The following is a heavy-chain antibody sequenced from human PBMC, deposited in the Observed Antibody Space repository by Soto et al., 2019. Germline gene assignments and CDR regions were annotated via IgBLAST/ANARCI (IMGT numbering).Heavy chain of an antibody. J-gene: IGHJ6*02. V-gene: IGHV4-34*01. CDR1: GGSFSGYY. Sequence: QVQLQQWGAEVLKPSETLSLTCVVNGGSFSGYYWSWIRQPPGQGLERVGETNDSGITDSNPSLESRVTMSVDMSKNQFTRNLTSVTAADTAVYHCARGRSSVPDRRGIGYYGLDVWGQGPTVTVSS. CDR2: TNDSGIT. CDR3: ARGRSSVPDRRGIGYYGLDV. D-gene: IGHD6-6*01.